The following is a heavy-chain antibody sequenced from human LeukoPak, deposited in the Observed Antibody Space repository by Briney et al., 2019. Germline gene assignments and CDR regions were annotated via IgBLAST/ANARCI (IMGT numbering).Heavy chain of an antibody. Sequence: SETLSLTCTVSAGSISSSTYYWGWIRQPPGKGLEWIGSIYYTGSTYYNPSLKSRVIISIDTSKNQFSLKLNSVTAADTAVYYCARRSFEHSSGYYSRGAFAIWGQGTMVTVSS. CDR3: ARRSFEHSSGYYSRGAFAI. V-gene: IGHV4-39*01. D-gene: IGHD3-22*01. CDR2: IYYTGST. J-gene: IGHJ3*02. CDR1: AGSISSSTYY.